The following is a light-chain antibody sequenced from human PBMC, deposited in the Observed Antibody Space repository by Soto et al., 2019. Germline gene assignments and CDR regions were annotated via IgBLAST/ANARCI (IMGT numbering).Light chain of an antibody. J-gene: IGKJ5*01. CDR1: QDIRGA. CDR2: DVF. V-gene: IGKV1-13*02. CDR3: PLFNVYPIT. Sequence: AIQLTQSPSSLSASVGDRVTITCRASQDIRGALAWYQQKPGKAPKLLIYDVFSLESGVPSRFCGRGSGTDVTFTVSSLQPEDFATYYCPLFNVYPITFGQGTRLEIK.